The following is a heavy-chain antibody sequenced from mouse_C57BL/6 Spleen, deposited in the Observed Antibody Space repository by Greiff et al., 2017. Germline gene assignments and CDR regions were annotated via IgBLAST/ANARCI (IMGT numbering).Heavy chain of an antibody. CDR2: INPNNGGT. V-gene: IGHV1-26*01. Sequence: VQLQQSGPELVKPGASVKISCKASGYTFTDYYMNWVKQSHGKSLEWIGDINPNNGGTSYNQKCKGKATLTVDKSSSTAYMELRSLTSEDSAVYYCARWSIITTVVDMFAYWGQGTLVTVSA. CDR1: GYTFTDYY. D-gene: IGHD1-1*01. CDR3: ARWSIITTVVDMFAY. J-gene: IGHJ3*01.